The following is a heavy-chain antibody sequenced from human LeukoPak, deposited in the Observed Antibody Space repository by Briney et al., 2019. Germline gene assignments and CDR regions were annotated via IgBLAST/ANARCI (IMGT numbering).Heavy chain of an antibody. D-gene: IGHD2-2*01. CDR2: INHSGGT. J-gene: IGHJ6*02. CDR1: GGSFSGYY. CDR3: ARDLVVPAAMQYYYYYYGMDV. Sequence: PSQTLSLTCPLYGGSFSGYYWSWIRQPPGNGLEWIGEINHSGGTNYITNVKSRVTISVDTYKNQSSLKLSSVTAADTAVYYCARDLVVPAAMQYYYYYYGMDVWGQGTTVTVSS. V-gene: IGHV4-34*01.